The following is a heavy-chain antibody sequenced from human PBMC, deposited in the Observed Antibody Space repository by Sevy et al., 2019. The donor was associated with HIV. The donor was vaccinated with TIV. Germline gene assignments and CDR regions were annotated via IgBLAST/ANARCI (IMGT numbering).Heavy chain of an antibody. V-gene: IGHV3-21*04. CDR2: ISDDSRYI. CDR3: ARDFTMFGVVYGFDY. Sequence: GGSLRLSCAASGFTFRTYSMNWVRQAPGKGLEWLSSISDDSRYIYYSDSVKGRFTISRANAKNLLYLQMNNLRVEDTAIYYCARDFTMFGVVYGFDYWGQGNLVTVSS. D-gene: IGHD3-3*01. CDR1: GFTFRTYS. J-gene: IGHJ4*02.